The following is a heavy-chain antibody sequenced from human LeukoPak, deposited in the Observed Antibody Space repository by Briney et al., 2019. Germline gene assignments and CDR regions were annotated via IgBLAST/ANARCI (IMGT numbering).Heavy chain of an antibody. V-gene: IGHV3-53*01. J-gene: IGHJ6*04. CDR2: VYSDGSTI. CDR1: GFTVSSNY. Sequence: GGSLELSCAASGFTVSSNYMSWVRQAPGKGLEWVSIVYSDGSTIYYADSVKGRFTISRDNAKNSLYLQMNSLRAEDMAVYYCAELGITMIGGVWGKGTTVTISS. CDR3: AELGITMIGGV. D-gene: IGHD3-10*02.